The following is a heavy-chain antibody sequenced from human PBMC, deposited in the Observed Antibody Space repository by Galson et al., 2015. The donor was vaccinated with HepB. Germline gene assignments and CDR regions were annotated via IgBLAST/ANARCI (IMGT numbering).Heavy chain of an antibody. CDR1: GYTFTTYD. Sequence: SVKVSCKASGYTFTTYDMNWVRQAPGQGLEWMGWINTNTGKPTYAQGFIGRFVFSLDTSVSTAYLQIDSLKAEDNAVYYCARNRGSGSHFFDNWGQGTLVTVSS. CDR3: ARNRGSGSHFFDN. V-gene: IGHV7-4-1*01. D-gene: IGHD2-15*01. J-gene: IGHJ4*02. CDR2: INTNTGKP.